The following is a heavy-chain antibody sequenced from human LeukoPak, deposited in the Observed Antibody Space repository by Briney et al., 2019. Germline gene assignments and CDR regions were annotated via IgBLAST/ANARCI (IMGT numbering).Heavy chain of an antibody. V-gene: IGHV1-69*04. CDR2: IIPILGIA. D-gene: IGHD3-3*01. Sequence: SVKVSCKASGGTFSSYAISWVRQAPGQGLEWMGRIIPILGIANYAQKFQGRVTITADKSTSTAYMELSSLRSEDTAVYYCARDRNDFRSGYYQDYWGQGTLVTVSS. CDR1: GGTFSSYA. CDR3: ARDRNDFRSGYYQDY. J-gene: IGHJ4*02.